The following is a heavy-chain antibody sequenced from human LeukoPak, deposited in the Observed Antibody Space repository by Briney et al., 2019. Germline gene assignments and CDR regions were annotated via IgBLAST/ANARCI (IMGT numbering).Heavy chain of an antibody. CDR1: GFTFSSYG. CDR2: IRYDGSNK. D-gene: IGHD2-2*01. J-gene: IGHJ3*02. CDR3: AKDRGGYCSSTSCYRDAFDI. V-gene: IGHV3-30*02. Sequence: GGSLRLSCAASGFTFSSYGMHWVRQAPGKGLEWVAFIRYDGSNKYYADSVKGRFTISRDNSKNTLYLQMNSLRAEDTAVYYCAKDRGGYCSSTSCYRDAFDIWGQGTMVTVSS.